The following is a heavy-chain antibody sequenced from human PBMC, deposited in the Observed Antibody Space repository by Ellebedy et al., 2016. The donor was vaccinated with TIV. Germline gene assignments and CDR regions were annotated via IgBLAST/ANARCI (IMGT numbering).Heavy chain of an antibody. Sequence: SETLSLTCTVSGYSISSGYSWGWIRQSPGKGLEWIGKIYHSGSTYYNPSLKSRVTISVDTSKNQFSLKPSSVTAADTAVYYCARDLGGFPFDSWGQGTLVTVSS. D-gene: IGHD3-16*01. CDR3: ARDLGGFPFDS. V-gene: IGHV4-38-2*02. J-gene: IGHJ4*02. CDR2: IYHSGST. CDR1: GYSISSGYS.